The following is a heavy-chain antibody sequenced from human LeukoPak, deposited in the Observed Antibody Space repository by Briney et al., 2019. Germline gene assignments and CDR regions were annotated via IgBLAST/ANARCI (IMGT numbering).Heavy chain of an antibody. V-gene: IGHV4-4*07. J-gene: IGHJ4*02. CDR3: ARGGYYDSSGYYYLIDY. D-gene: IGHD3-22*01. Sequence: VTPSETLSLTCTVSGFSISSYYWRWVRQPAGKGQEWIGRIYTSGSTNYNPSLKSRVTMSVDTSKNQFSLKLSSVTAADTAVYYCARGGYYDSSGYYYLIDYWGQGTLVTVSS. CDR2: IYTSGST. CDR1: GFSISSYY.